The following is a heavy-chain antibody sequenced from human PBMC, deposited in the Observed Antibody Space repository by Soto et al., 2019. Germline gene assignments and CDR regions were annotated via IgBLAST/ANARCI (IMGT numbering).Heavy chain of an antibody. Sequence: GGSLRLSCAASGFTFSSYAMSWVRQAPGKGLEWVSAISGSGGSTYYADSVKGRFTISRDNSKNTLYLQMNSLRAEDTAVYYCAKGRGDFWSGYYMAYYYYYGMDVWGQGTKVTVSS. V-gene: IGHV3-23*01. CDR2: ISGSGGST. CDR3: AKGRGDFWSGYYMAYYYYYGMDV. CDR1: GFTFSSYA. D-gene: IGHD3-3*01. J-gene: IGHJ6*02.